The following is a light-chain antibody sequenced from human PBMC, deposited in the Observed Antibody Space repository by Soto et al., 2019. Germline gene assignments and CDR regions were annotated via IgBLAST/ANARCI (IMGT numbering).Light chain of an antibody. V-gene: IGLV2-11*01. CDR1: SSDVGGYNY. J-gene: IGLJ1*01. Sequence: QSALTQPRSVSGSPGQSVTISCTETSSDVGGYNYVSWYQQHPGKAPKLMIYDVSKRPSGVPDRFSGSKSGNTASLTISGLQAEDEADYYCCSYAGTYTYVFGIGTKVTVL. CDR3: CSYAGTYTYV. CDR2: DVS.